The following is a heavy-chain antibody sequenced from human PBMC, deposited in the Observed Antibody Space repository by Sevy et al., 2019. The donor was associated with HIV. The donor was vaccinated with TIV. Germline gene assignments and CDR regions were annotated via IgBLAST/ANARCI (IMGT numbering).Heavy chain of an antibody. Sequence: GGSLRLSCTVSGFTVSSNFISWVRQAPGKGLEWVSVIWLTGATYYSDSVKGRFTNSIDNSKNTVYLDMNSLRAEDTAVYYCARGKHVSDYYGSFDYWGQGTLVTVSS. CDR1: GFTVSSNF. V-gene: IGHV3-53*01. CDR2: IWLTGAT. D-gene: IGHD3-3*01. CDR3: ARGKHVSDYYGSFDY. J-gene: IGHJ4*02.